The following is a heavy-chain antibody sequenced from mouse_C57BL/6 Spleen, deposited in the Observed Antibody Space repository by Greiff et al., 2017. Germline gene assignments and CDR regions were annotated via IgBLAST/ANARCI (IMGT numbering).Heavy chain of an antibody. J-gene: IGHJ4*01. CDR3: ARSDDYDPYYYAVDY. Sequence: VQLQQSGPELVKPGASVKISCKASGYSFTDYNMNWVKQSNGKSLEWIGVINPNYGTTSYNQKFKGKATLTVDQSSSTAYMQLSSLTSEDSAVYYCARSDDYDPYYYAVDYWGQGTSVTVSS. CDR1: GYSFTDYN. D-gene: IGHD2-4*01. CDR2: INPNYGTT. V-gene: IGHV1-39*01.